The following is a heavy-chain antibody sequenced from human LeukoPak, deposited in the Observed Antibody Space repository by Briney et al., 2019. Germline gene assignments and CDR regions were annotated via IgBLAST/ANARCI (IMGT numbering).Heavy chain of an antibody. CDR1: GFSFRDYY. V-gene: IGHV3-11*04. CDR3: ARPDY. Sequence: GGSLRLSCAVSGFSFRDYYMSWIRQAPGKGLEWVSYISDSGHTTYYAGSVKGRFVISRDNAKNSVFLQMNSLRAEDTAVYYCARPDYWGQGTLVTVSS. J-gene: IGHJ4*02. CDR2: ISDSGHTT.